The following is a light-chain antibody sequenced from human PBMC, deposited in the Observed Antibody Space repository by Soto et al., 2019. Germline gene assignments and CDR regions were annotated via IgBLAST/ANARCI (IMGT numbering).Light chain of an antibody. CDR3: QQTLSFPPT. CDR2: AAS. Sequence: DIQMTQSPSSLSASVGDRVTITCRASQSISSYLNWYQQKPGKAPKLLIYAASSLQSGVPSRFSGSGSGTDFTLTISSLQHEDFATYYCQQTLSFPPTFGQGTKVDIK. J-gene: IGKJ1*01. CDR1: QSISSY. V-gene: IGKV1-39*01.